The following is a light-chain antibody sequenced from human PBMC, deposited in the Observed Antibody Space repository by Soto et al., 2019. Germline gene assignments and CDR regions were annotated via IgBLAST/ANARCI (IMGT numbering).Light chain of an antibody. CDR1: QSISSW. CDR3: QQYNSYSRT. CDR2: KAS. V-gene: IGKV1-5*03. J-gene: IGKJ1*01. Sequence: DIQMTQSPSTLSASVGDRVTITCRASQSISSWLAWYQQKPGKAPNLLIYKASSLESGGPSRFSGSGSGTEFTLTISCLQPDDFATYYCQQYNSYSRTFGQRTKVEIK.